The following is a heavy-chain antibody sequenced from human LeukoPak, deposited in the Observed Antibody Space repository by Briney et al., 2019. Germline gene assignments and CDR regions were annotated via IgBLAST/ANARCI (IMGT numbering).Heavy chain of an antibody. J-gene: IGHJ4*02. CDR3: ARRSSGSYYNVGY. CDR2: ISSSGSTI. CDR1: GFTFSRYE. Sequence: PGGSLRLSCAASGFTFSRYEMNWVRQAPGKGLEWVSYISSSGSTIYYADSVKGRFTISRDNAKNSLYLQMNSLRAEDTAVYYCARRSSGSYYNVGYWGQGTLVTVSS. D-gene: IGHD3-10*01. V-gene: IGHV3-48*03.